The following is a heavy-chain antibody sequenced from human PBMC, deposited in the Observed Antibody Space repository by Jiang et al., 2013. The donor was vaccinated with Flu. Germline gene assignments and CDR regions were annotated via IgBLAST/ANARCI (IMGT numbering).Heavy chain of an antibody. CDR2: IYSGGST. CDR1: GFTVSSNY. Sequence: VQLLESGGGLVQPGGSLRLSCAASGFTVSSNYMSWVRQAPGKGLEWVSVIYSGGSTYYADSVKGRFTISRDNSKNTLYLQMNSLRAEDTAVYYCARERNYDSSGYYSGLWGQGTLVTVSS. D-gene: IGHD3-22*01. CDR3: ARERNYDSSGYYSGL. J-gene: IGHJ4*02. V-gene: IGHV3-66*02.